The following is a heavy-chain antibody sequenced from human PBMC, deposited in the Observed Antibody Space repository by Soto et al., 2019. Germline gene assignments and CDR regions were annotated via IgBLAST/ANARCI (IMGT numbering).Heavy chain of an antibody. V-gene: IGHV1-3*01. J-gene: IGHJ2*01. CDR3: ARYYYDSSGYWYFDL. D-gene: IGHD3-22*01. CDR2: INAGNGNT. Sequence: ASVKACWKACRYTFASCASQWVRQSPAQRLEWMGLINAGNGNTKYSQKFQGRVTITRDTSASTAYMELSRLRSEDTAVYYCARYYYDSSGYWYFDLWGPGTLVTSPQ. CDR1: RYTFASCA.